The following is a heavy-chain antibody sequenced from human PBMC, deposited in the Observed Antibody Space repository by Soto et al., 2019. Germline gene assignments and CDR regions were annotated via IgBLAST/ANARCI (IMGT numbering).Heavy chain of an antibody. J-gene: IGHJ4*02. CDR1: GFTFSNYG. D-gene: IGHD1-1*01. V-gene: IGHV3-30*18. CDR2: ISYDGNVA. Sequence: QVQLVESEGGVVQPGRSLRLSCTASGFTFSNYGMHWVRQAPGKGLEWVTVISYDGNVAYYADSMKGRFTSSRDNSKNTLYLQMNSLRTEDTAVYYCAKEGTITNWYFDYWGQGTLVTVSS. CDR3: AKEGTITNWYFDY.